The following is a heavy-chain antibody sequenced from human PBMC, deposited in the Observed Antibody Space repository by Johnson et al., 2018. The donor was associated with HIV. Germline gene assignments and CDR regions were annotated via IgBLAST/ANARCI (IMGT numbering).Heavy chain of an antibody. CDR2: IRSKPYGGTT. CDR3: ARDPHIVVVTIIDTTMNAFDI. V-gene: IGHV3-71*02. CDR1: GFTFSSYG. Sequence: VQLVESGGGVVQPGGSLRLSCAASGFTFSSYGMHWVSQAPGKGLEWVGFIRSKPYGGTTEYAASVKGRFTISRDNSKNTVFLQMNSLRVEDTAVYYCARDPHIVVVTIIDTTMNAFDIWGQGTMVTVSS. D-gene: IGHD2-21*02. J-gene: IGHJ3*02.